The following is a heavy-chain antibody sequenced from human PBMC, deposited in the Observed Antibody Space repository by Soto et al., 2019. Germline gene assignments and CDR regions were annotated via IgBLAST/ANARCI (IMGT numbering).Heavy chain of an antibody. CDR1: GGTFSSYA. J-gene: IGHJ4*02. D-gene: IGHD5-12*01. CDR2: IIPIFGTA. V-gene: IGHV1-69*01. Sequence: QVQLVQSGAEVKKPGSSVKVSCKASGGTFSSYAISWVRQAPGQGLEGMGGIIPIFGTANYAQKFQGRVTIAADEPTSTACMELGSLRSEDTAVYYCARQWGGYSGYEYRYFDYWGQGNLVTVSS. CDR3: ARQWGGYSGYEYRYFDY.